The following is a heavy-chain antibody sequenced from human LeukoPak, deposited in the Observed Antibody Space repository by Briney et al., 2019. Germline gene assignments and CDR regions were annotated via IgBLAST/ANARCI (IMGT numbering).Heavy chain of an antibody. CDR3: VADLGDYADF. J-gene: IGHJ4*02. CDR1: GFTFSRYW. Sequence: GGSLRLSCAASGFTFSRYWMHWVRQAPGEGLVWVARIKTDGTYTSNADSVRGRFTISRDNAKNTLYLQMNSLRVEDTAIYYCVADLGDYADFWGQGTLVTVSS. CDR2: IKTDGTYT. V-gene: IGHV3-74*01.